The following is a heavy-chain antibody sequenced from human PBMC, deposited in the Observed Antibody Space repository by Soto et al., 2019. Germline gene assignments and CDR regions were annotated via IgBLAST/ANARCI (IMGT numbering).Heavy chain of an antibody. Sequence: SETLSLTFTVSGGSIRSSSYYWGWIRQPPGTGLEGLGRIYYSGGTHYNPSLKSRVTISVHTPKNTVSLKLRPVTAGDTAVYYFAGQYYYGTGSYLLYAFDIWGQGTMVTVSS. D-gene: IGHD3-10*01. CDR1: GGSIRSSSYY. CDR3: AGQYYYGTGSYLLYAFDI. V-gene: IGHV4-39*01. J-gene: IGHJ3*02. CDR2: IYYSGGT.